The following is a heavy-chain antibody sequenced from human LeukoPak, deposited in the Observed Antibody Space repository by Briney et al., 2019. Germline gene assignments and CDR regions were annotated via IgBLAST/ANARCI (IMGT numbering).Heavy chain of an antibody. CDR1: GFTFTNAW. CDR3: TTDDWGTAAY. V-gene: IGHV3-15*01. CDR2: IRSINEDGTT. J-gene: IGHJ4*02. D-gene: IGHD7-27*01. Sequence: GGSLRLSCAASGFTFTNAWMSWVRQAPGKGLEWLGRIRSINEDGTTDYTAAVKGRFTISRDDSKDTLYLQMNSLKVEDTAMYYCTTDDWGTAAYWGQGTLVIVSP.